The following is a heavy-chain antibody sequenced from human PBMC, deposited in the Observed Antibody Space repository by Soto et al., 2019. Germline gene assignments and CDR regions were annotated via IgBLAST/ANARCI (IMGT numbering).Heavy chain of an antibody. CDR1: GGTFSSYG. CDR2: IIPIFGIA. Sequence: ASVKVSCKASGGTFSSYGISWVRQAPRQGPGWMGGIIPIFGIAHYAQKLQGRVTITADDSTGTAYMELSSLRSEDTAVYYCARGGGFGSGYGFDAFDMWGQGTMVTVSS. D-gene: IGHD5-12*01. J-gene: IGHJ3*02. V-gene: IGHV1-69*13. CDR3: ARGGGFGSGYGFDAFDM.